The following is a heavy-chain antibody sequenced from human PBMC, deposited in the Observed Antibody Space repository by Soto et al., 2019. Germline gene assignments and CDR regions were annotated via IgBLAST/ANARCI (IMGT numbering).Heavy chain of an antibody. V-gene: IGHV5-51*01. CDR3: ARGIRAYDFWSGRPYYYYGMDV. D-gene: IGHD3-3*01. CDR1: GYSFTSYW. Sequence: GESLKISCKGSGYSFTSYWIGWVRQMPGKGLEWMGIIYPGDSDTRYSPSFQGQVTISADKSISTAYLQWSSLKASDTAMYYCARGIRAYDFWSGRPYYYYGMDVWGQGTTVTSP. CDR2: IYPGDSDT. J-gene: IGHJ6*02.